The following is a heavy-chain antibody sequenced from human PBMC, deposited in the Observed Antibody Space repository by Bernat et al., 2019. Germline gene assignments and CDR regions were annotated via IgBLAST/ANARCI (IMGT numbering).Heavy chain of an antibody. D-gene: IGHD3-16*01. V-gene: IGHV3-23*01. Sequence: EVQLLESGGGLVQPGGSLRLSCAASGFTFSSYAMSWVRQAPGKGLEWVSAISGSGGSTYYADSVKGRFTISRDNSKNTLYLQMNSLRAEDTAVYYCARDERHYGGTNLDYWGQGTLVTVSS. CDR1: GFTFSSYA. J-gene: IGHJ4*02. CDR3: ARDERHYGGTNLDY. CDR2: ISGSGGST.